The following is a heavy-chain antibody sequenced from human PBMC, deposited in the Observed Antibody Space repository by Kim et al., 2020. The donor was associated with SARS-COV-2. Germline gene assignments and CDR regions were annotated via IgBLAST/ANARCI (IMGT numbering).Heavy chain of an antibody. J-gene: IGHJ4*02. V-gene: IGHV4-59*01. Sequence: TNYNPSLKSRVTITVETSKNQFSLKLSSVTAADTAVYYCARSYWLGGFDYWGQGTLVTVSS. CDR3: ARSYWLGGFDY. CDR2: T. D-gene: IGHD5-12*01.